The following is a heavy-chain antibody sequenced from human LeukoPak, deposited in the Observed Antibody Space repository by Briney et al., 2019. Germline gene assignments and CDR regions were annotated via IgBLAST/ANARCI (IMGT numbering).Heavy chain of an antibody. CDR1: GFTFSNAW. CDR3: TTIDMIVVVITH. CDR2: IKSKTDGGTT. J-gene: IGHJ4*02. Sequence: PGGSLRLSCAASGFTFSNAWMSWVRQAPGKGLEWVGRIKSKTDGGTTDYAAPVKGRFTISRDDSKNTLYLQTNSLKTEDTAVYYCTTIDMIVVVITHWGQGTLVTVSS. V-gene: IGHV3-15*01. D-gene: IGHD3-22*01.